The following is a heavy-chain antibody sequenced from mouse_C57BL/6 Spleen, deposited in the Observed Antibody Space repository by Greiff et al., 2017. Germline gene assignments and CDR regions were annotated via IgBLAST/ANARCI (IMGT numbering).Heavy chain of an antibody. CDR3: ARGGASSYAMDY. J-gene: IGHJ4*01. V-gene: IGHV1-19*01. Sequence: EVQLQQSGPVLVKPGASVKMSCKASGYTFTDYDMTWVKQSPGKSLEWIGGINPYNGGTSYNQKFKGKATLTVDKSSSTAYMELNSLTSEDSAVYYCARGGASSYAMDYWGQGTSLTVSS. CDR2: INPYNGGT. CDR1: GYTFTDYD.